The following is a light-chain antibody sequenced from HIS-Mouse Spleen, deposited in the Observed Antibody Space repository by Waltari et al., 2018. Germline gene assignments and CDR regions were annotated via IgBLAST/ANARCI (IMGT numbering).Light chain of an antibody. CDR1: NIGSKS. CDR2: DDS. J-gene: IGLJ2*01. CDR3: QVWDSSSDHVV. V-gene: IGLV3-21*03. Sequence: SYVLTQPPSVSVAPGKTARITCGGNNIGSKSVHWYQQKPGQAPVLVVYDDSDRPSGIPERFAGSQPGKTATLTISRVEAGDEADYYCQVWDSSSDHVVFGGGTKLTVL.